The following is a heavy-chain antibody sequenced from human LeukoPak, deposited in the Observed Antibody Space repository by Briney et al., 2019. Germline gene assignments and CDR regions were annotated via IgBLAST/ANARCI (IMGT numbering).Heavy chain of an antibody. CDR3: AKAFDCSGGSCYIDY. CDR1: GFTFSSYG. J-gene: IGHJ4*02. Sequence: GRSLRLSCAASGFTFSSYGMHWVRQAPGKGLEWVAVIPYDGSNKYYADSVKGRFTISRDNSKNTLYLQMNSLRAEDTAVYYRAKAFDCSGGSCYIDYWGQGTLVTVSS. D-gene: IGHD2-15*01. V-gene: IGHV3-30*18. CDR2: IPYDGSNK.